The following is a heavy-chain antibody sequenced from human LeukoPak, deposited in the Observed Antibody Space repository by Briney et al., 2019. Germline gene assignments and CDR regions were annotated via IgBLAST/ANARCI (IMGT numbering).Heavy chain of an antibody. CDR2: IYWNDDK. V-gene: IGHV2-5*01. CDR1: GFSLSTSGVG. CDR3: AHRLISGSSPLRAFDI. J-gene: IGHJ3*02. Sequence: VSGPTLVKPTQTLTLTCTFSGFSLSTSGVGVGWIRQPPGKALEWLALIYWNDDKRYSPSLKSRLTITKDTSKNQVVLTMTNMDPVDTATYYCAHRLISGSSPLRAFDIWGQGTMVTVSS. D-gene: IGHD1-26*01.